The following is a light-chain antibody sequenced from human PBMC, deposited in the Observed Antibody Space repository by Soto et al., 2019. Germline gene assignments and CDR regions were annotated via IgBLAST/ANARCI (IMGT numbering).Light chain of an antibody. CDR1: SSDVGGYNY. J-gene: IGLJ2*01. CDR2: GVS. V-gene: IGLV2-14*01. CDR3: SSYTISSTLV. Sequence: QSALTQPASVSGSPGQSITISCTGTSSDVGGYNYVSWYQQHPGRAPKLMIFGVSNRPSGVSNRFSGSKSGNAASLTISGLQAEDDADYYCSSYTISSTLVFGGGTKVTVL.